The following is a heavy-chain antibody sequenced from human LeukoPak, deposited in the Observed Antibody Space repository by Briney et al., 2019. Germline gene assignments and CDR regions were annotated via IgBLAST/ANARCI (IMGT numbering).Heavy chain of an antibody. CDR3: ARYSSGWSLDY. D-gene: IGHD6-19*01. J-gene: IGHJ4*02. Sequence: GGSLRLSCAVSGFTFNSYGMHWVRQAPGKGLEWAAVIWYDGSNKYYADSVKGRFTISRDNFKNTLYLQMNSLRAEDTAVYYCARYSSGWSLDYWGQGTLVTVSS. CDR1: GFTFNSYG. V-gene: IGHV3-33*01. CDR2: IWYDGSNK.